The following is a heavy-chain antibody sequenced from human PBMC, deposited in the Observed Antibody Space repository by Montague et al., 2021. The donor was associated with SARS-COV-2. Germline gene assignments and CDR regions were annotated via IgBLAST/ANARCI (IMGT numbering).Heavy chain of an antibody. J-gene: IGHJ4*02. D-gene: IGHD6-19*01. Sequence: SLRLSCAASGFTFSTYAIHWVRQAPGKGLEWVAIMSHDGNYEHYADPVKGRFTISRDSSKNTLHLQMNSLTAEDTAVYYCAVQPRDSSAWHPFDHWGQGTLVTVSS. V-gene: IGHV3-33*01. CDR1: GFTFSTYA. CDR2: MSHDGNYE. CDR3: AVQPRDSSAWHPFDH.